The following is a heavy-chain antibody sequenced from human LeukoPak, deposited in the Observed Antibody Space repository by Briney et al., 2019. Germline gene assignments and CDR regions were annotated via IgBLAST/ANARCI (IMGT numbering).Heavy chain of an antibody. D-gene: IGHD2-2*01. CDR2: ISGSGGGT. J-gene: IGHJ4*02. V-gene: IGHV3-23*01. CDR1: GFTFSSYA. Sequence: PGGSLRLSCVASGFTFSSYAMSWVRQAPGKGLEWVSAISGSGGGTYYANSVKGRFTISRDNSKKTLYLQMNSLRAEDTAVYYCAKTIVPAAIEYYFDYWGQGTLVTVSS. CDR3: AKTIVPAAIEYYFDY.